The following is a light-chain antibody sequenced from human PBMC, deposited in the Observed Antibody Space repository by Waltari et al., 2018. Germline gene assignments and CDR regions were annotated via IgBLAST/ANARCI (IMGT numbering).Light chain of an antibody. CDR2: RNN. CDR1: SSNIGSNY. CDR3: AAWDDSLSGRV. J-gene: IGLJ3*02. V-gene: IGLV1-47*01. Sequence: QSMLTQPPSASGTPGQRVTISCSGSSSNIGSNYVYWYQQVPGTAPKLLIYRNNQRPSGVPDRFSGSKSGTSASLAITGLRSDDEGDYYCAAWDDSLSGRVFGGGTKLTVL.